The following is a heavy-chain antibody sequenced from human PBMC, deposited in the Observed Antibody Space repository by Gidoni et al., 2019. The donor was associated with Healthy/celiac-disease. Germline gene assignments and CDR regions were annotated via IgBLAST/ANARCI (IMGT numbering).Heavy chain of an antibody. Sequence: QVQLVEPGGGVVQPWRSLTLSCAAAGFAFSSYGMHWVRQAPGKGLEWVAVIWYDVSNKYYADSVKGRFTISRDNSKNTLYLQMNSLRAEDTAVYYCARDGPNWNPPRGWFDPWGQGTLVTVSS. J-gene: IGHJ5*02. CDR3: ARDGPNWNPPRGWFDP. CDR1: GFAFSSYG. CDR2: IWYDVSNK. V-gene: IGHV3-33*01. D-gene: IGHD1-20*01.